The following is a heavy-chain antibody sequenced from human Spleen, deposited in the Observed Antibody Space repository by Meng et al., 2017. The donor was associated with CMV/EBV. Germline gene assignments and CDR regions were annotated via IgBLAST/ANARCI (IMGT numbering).Heavy chain of an antibody. CDR1: GGSISSYY. V-gene: IGHV4-59*01. J-gene: IGHJ4*02. Sequence: SETLSLTCTVSGGSISSYYWSWIRQPPGKGLEWIGYIYYSGSTNYNPSLKSRVTISVDTSKNQFSLKLSSVTAADTAVYYCARGYDFWSGYDPGFDYWGQGTLVTVS. CDR2: IYYSGST. D-gene: IGHD3-3*01. CDR3: ARGYDFWSGYDPGFDY.